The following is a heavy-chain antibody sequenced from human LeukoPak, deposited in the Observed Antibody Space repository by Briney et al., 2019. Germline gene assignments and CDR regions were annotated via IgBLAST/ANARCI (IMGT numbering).Heavy chain of an antibody. D-gene: IGHD2-15*01. CDR1: GFTFSTYW. J-gene: IGHJ4*02. CDR2: ISSDASIT. Sequence: GGSLRLSCAASGFTFSTYWMHWVRHDPGKGLVWVSRISSDASITSYADPVKGRFTISRDNAKNTLYLQMNSLRAEDTALYYCATSARTYIGSSLDYWGQGTLVTVSS. CDR3: ATSARTYIGSSLDY. V-gene: IGHV3-74*01.